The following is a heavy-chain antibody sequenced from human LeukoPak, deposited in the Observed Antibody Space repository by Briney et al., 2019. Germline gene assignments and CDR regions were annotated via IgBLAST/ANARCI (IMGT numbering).Heavy chain of an antibody. CDR3: ARGPNYGSYVDFLVY. CDR2: IKQGGSQK. D-gene: IGHD4-11*01. Sequence: PGRSLRLSFAVSGFTFSSHWMTWVRQAPGKGLEWVAHIKQGGSQKYYADSVKGRFTISRDDAKNTLYLQMNSLRAEDTAVYYCARGPNYGSYVDFLVYWGQGTRVTVSS. J-gene: IGHJ4*02. V-gene: IGHV3-7*01. CDR1: GFTFSSHW.